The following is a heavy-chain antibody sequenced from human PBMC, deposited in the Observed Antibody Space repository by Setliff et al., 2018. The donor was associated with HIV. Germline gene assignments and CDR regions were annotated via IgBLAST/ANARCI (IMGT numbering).Heavy chain of an antibody. Sequence: SETLSLTCGVYVGSLRSYYWSWIRQSPGKGLEWIGEINYSGSTNYNPSLKSRVTISIDTSKNQFSLKLSSVTAADTAVYYCARGLDSWSSHVFDMWGQGTMVTVS. CDR3: ARGLDSWSSHVFDM. V-gene: IGHV4-34*01. J-gene: IGHJ3*02. CDR2: INYSGST. D-gene: IGHD6-6*01. CDR1: VGSLRSYY.